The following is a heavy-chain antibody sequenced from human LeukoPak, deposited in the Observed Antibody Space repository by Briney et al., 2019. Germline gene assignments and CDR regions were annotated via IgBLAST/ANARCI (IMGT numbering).Heavy chain of an antibody. V-gene: IGHV4-4*07. D-gene: IGHD6-19*01. CDR2: IYPSGNS. Sequence: SETLSLTCTVSGGSISAYYWSWIRQPAGEGLEWIGHIYPSGNSNYNPPLKSRVTMSVDTSKNQFSLNLSSVTAADTAVYYCARAGRYSSGPTLWGQGTLVTVSS. J-gene: IGHJ4*02. CDR1: GGSISAYY. CDR3: ARAGRYSSGPTL.